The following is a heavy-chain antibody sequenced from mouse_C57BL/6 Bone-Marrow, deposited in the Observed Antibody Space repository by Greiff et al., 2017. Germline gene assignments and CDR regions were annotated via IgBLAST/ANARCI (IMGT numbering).Heavy chain of an antibody. J-gene: IGHJ2*01. D-gene: IGHD4-1*01. V-gene: IGHV1-19*01. CDR2: INPYNGGT. CDR3: AELGGFDY. CDR1: GYTFTDYY. Sequence: EVKLQESGPVLVKPGASVKMSCKASGYTFTDYYMNWVKQSHGKSLEWIGVINPYNGGTSYNQKFKGKATLTVDKSSSTAYMELNSLTSEDSAVYYCAELGGFDYWGQGTTLTVSS.